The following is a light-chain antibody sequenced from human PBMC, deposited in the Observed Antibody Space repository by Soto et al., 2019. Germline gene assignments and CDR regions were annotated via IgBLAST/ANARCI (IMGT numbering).Light chain of an antibody. Sequence: DIQMTHSPSSLSASVVDRITITFLASQSISSYLNWYQQKPGKAPKLLIYAASSLQSGVPSRFSGSGSGTDFTLTISSLQPEDFATYYCQKLRMYPSNFGGG. V-gene: IGKV1-39*01. CDR2: AAS. CDR1: QSISSY. CDR3: QKLRMYPSN. J-gene: IGKJ4*01.